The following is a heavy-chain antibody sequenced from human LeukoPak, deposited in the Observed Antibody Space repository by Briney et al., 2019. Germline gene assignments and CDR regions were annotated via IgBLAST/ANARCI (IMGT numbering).Heavy chain of an antibody. CDR2: ISWDGGSP. Sequence: GGSLRLSCAASGFTFDDYAMHWVRQAPGKGLEWVSLISWDGGSPYYADSVKGRFTISRDNSKNSLYLQMNSLRAEDTTLYYCATGSYYYDSSGYYYGYDAFNIWGQGTMVTVSS. J-gene: IGHJ3*02. CDR1: GFTFDDYA. D-gene: IGHD3-22*01. V-gene: IGHV3-43D*03. CDR3: ATGSYYYDSSGYYYGYDAFNI.